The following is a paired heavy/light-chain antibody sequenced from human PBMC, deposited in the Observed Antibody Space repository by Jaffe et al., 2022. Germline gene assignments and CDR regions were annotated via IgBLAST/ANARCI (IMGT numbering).Heavy chain of an antibody. CDR2: IYWDDDK. J-gene: IGHJ3*02. CDR1: GFSLSTSGVG. CDR3: AHSGVHGDGYNFAFDI. D-gene: IGHD5-12*01. Sequence: QITLKESGPTLVKPTQTLTLTCTFSGFSLSTSGVGVGWIRQPPGKALEWLALIYWDDDKRYSPSLKSRLTITKDTSKNQVVLTMTNMDPVDTATYYCAHSGVHGDGYNFAFDIWGQGTMVTVSS. V-gene: IGHV2-5*02.
Light chain of an antibody. CDR1: QGISSY. CDR2: AAS. CDR3: QQLNSYFTT. Sequence: DIQLTQSPSFLSASVGDRVTITCRASQGISSYLAWYQQKPGKAPKLLIYAASTLQSGVPSRFSGSGSGTEFTLTISSLQPEDFATYYCQQLNSYFTTFGQGTKVEIK. J-gene: IGKJ1*01. V-gene: IGKV1-9*01.